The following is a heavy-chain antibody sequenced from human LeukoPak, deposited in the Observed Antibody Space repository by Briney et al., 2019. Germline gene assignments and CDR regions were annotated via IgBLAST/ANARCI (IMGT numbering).Heavy chain of an antibody. CDR1: GGSFSGYY. D-gene: IGHD4-23*01. V-gene: IGHV4-34*01. Sequence: SETLSLTCAVYGGSFSGYYWSWIRQPPGKGLEWIGEINHSGSTNYNPSLKSRVTISVDTSKNQFSLKLSSVTAADTAVYYCARQRRWRYRNRGIAFDPWGQGTLVTVSS. CDR3: ARQRRWRYRNRGIAFDP. J-gene: IGHJ5*02. CDR2: INHSGST.